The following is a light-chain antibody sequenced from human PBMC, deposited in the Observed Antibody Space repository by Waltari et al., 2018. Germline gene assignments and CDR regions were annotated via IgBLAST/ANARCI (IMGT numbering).Light chain of an antibody. Sequence: QSVLTQPPSVSAAPGQEVTISCSGSTSDLGAHFLSWYQQLPGTAPKLLIYDNDKRPSGISDRFSASKSGTSATLGITGLQTGDEADYYCGTWDVSLNLLFGGGTRVTVL. V-gene: IGLV1-51*01. J-gene: IGLJ2*01. CDR1: TSDLGAHF. CDR3: GTWDVSLNLL. CDR2: DND.